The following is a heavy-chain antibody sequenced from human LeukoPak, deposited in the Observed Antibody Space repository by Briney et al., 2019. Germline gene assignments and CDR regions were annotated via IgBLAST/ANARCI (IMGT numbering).Heavy chain of an antibody. CDR1: GFTFSSYE. CDR2: ISSSGSTI. Sequence: PGGSLRLSCAASGFTFSSYEMNWVRQAPGKGLEWVSYISSSGSTIYYADSVKGRFTISRDNSKNTLYLQMNSLRAEDTAVYYCAKDSRTVEMATLNWGQGTLVTVSS. J-gene: IGHJ4*02. V-gene: IGHV3-48*03. D-gene: IGHD5-24*01. CDR3: AKDSRTVEMATLN.